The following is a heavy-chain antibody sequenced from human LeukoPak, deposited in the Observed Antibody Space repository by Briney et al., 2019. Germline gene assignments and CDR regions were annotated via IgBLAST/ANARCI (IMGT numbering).Heavy chain of an antibody. D-gene: IGHD6-19*01. Sequence: SETLSLTCTVSVGSISSSSYYWGWIRQPPGKGLEWIGSIYYSGSTYYNPSLKSRVTISVDTAQNQFSLKLSSVTAADTAVYYCARAWEQWLANWFDPWGQGTLVTVSS. CDR1: VGSISSSSYY. J-gene: IGHJ5*02. CDR3: ARAWEQWLANWFDP. CDR2: IYYSGST. V-gene: IGHV4-39*01.